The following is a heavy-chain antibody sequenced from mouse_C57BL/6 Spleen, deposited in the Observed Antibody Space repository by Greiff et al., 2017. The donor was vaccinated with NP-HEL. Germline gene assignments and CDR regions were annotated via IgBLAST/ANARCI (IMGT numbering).Heavy chain of an antibody. Sequence: EVQGVESGGGLVQPKGSLKLSCAASGFSFNTYAMNWVRQAPGKGLEWVARIRSKSNNYATYYADSVKDRFTISRDDSESMLYLQMNNLKTEDTAMYYCVSEWVLKWENYAMDYWGQGTSVTVSS. D-gene: IGHD1-3*01. CDR2: IRSKSNNYAT. J-gene: IGHJ4*01. CDR3: VSEWVLKWENYAMDY. CDR1: GFSFNTYA. V-gene: IGHV10-1*01.